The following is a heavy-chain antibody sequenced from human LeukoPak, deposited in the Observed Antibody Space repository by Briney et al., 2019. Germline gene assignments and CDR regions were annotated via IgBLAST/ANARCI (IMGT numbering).Heavy chain of an antibody. J-gene: IGHJ3*02. CDR3: ARSRSGYSYDHAAFDI. CDR2: INHSGST. CDR1: GGSFSGYY. Sequence: SETLSLTCAVYGGSFSGYYWSWIRQPPGKGLEWIGEINHSGSTNYNPSLKSRVTISVDKSKNQSSLKLSSVTAADTAVYYCARSRSGYSYDHAAFDIWGQGTMVTVSS. D-gene: IGHD5-18*01. V-gene: IGHV4-34*01.